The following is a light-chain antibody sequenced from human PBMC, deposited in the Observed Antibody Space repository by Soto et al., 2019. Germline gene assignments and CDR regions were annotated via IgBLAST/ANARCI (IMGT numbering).Light chain of an antibody. V-gene: IGKV3-11*01. CDR2: DTS. CDR3: QQRHNWPIT. J-gene: IGKJ5*01. CDR1: QTIRGL. Sequence: EIVLTQSPANLSLSPGERATLSCRTSQTIRGLLNWYQQRPGQAPRLLIYDTSTRATDIPARFSGSGSGTDFILTISSLHPEDFGVYFCQQRHNWPITFGQGTSLDIK.